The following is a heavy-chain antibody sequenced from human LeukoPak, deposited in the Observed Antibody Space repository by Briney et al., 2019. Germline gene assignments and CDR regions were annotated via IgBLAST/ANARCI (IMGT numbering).Heavy chain of an antibody. CDR1: GYTFTGYY. Sequence: ASVKVSCKASGYTFTGYYIHWVRQAPGQGLGWMGWMNPNTADTNYAQRFQGRVTMTRDMSISTAYMELSSLRSDDTAIFYCARSCGDSSLDYWGQGTLVSVSS. J-gene: IGHJ4*02. CDR2: MNPNTADT. D-gene: IGHD2-15*01. V-gene: IGHV1-2*02. CDR3: ARSCGDSSLDY.